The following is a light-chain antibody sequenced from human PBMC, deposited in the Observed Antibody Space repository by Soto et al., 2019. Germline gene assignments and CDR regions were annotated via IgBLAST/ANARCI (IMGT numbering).Light chain of an antibody. Sequence: DIQMTQSPSTLSASVGDRVTITCRASQGLSGWLAWYQQRPGRAPKLLIYKVSNLESGVPSRFSGSGSGTDFTLTISSLQPEDFATYYCQKYNSAPLTFGGGTKVEIK. CDR3: QKYNSAPLT. CDR2: KVS. V-gene: IGKV1-5*03. CDR1: QGLSGW. J-gene: IGKJ4*01.